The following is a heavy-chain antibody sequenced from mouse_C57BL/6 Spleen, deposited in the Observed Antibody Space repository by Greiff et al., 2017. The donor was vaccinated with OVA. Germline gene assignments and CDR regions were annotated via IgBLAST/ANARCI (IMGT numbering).Heavy chain of an antibody. CDR2: IYPGDGDT. V-gene: IGHV1-80*01. CDR3: ARGAAQALSDY. Sequence: VQLQQSGAELVKPGASVKISCKASGYAFSSYWMNWVKQRPGKGLEWIGQIYPGDGDTNYNGKFKGKATLTADKSSSTAYMQLSSLTSEDAAVYCCARGAAQALSDYWGQGTTLTVSS. CDR1: GYAFSSYW. J-gene: IGHJ2*01. D-gene: IGHD3-2*02.